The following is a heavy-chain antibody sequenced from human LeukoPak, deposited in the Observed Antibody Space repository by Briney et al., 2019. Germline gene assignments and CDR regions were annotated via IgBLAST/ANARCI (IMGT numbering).Heavy chain of an antibody. CDR3: AKNSNEYYYYYMDV. CDR2: ISYDGSNK. CDR1: GFTFSSYG. J-gene: IGHJ6*03. V-gene: IGHV3-30*18. Sequence: GGSLRLSCAASGFTFSSYGMHWVRQAPGKGLEWVAVISYDGSNKYYADSVKGRFTLYRDNSKNTLYLQMNSPRAEDTAVYFCAKNSNEYYYYYMDVWGKGTTVTVSS. D-gene: IGHD2/OR15-2a*01.